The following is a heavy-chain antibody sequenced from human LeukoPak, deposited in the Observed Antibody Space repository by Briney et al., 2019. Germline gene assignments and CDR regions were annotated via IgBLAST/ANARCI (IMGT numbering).Heavy chain of an antibody. CDR1: GGSFSGYY. J-gene: IGHJ4*02. CDR2: INHSGST. D-gene: IGHD1-1*01. CDR3: ARDRGTWNDDGFDY. Sequence: PSETLSLTCAVYGGSFSGYYWSWICQPPGKGLEWIGEINHSGSTNYNPSLKSRVTISVDTSKNQFSLKLSSVTAADTAVYYCARDRGTWNDDGFDYWGQGTLVTVSS. V-gene: IGHV4-34*01.